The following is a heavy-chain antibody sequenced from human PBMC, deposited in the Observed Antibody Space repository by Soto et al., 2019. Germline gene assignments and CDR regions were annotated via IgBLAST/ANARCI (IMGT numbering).Heavy chain of an antibody. Sequence: PSETLSLTCTVSGGSISSSSHYWGWLRQPPGKGLEWIGSIYYSGTTYYNPSLKNRVTISVDTSKRQFSLRLSSVTAADTSVYYCARLTESSSWYKADYYSYMGVWGQGTTVTLSS. CDR3: ARLTESSSWYKADYYSYMGV. V-gene: IGHV4-39*01. CDR1: GGSISSSSHY. D-gene: IGHD6-13*01. CDR2: IYYSGTT. J-gene: IGHJ6*03.